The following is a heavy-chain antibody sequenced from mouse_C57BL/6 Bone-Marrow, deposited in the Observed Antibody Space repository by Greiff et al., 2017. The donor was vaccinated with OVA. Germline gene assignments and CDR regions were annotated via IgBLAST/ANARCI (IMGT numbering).Heavy chain of an antibody. J-gene: IGHJ2*01. CDR1: GYTFTSYW. D-gene: IGHD2-5*01. CDR2: IDPSDSYT. Sequence: QVQLQQPGAELVRPGTSVKLSCKASGYTFTSYWMHWVKQRPGQGLEWIGVIDPSDSYTNYNQKFKGKATLTVDTSSSTAYMQLSSLTSEDSAVYYCVPAYYSNYDFFDDWGQGTTLTVSS. CDR3: VPAYYSNYDFFDD. V-gene: IGHV1-59*01.